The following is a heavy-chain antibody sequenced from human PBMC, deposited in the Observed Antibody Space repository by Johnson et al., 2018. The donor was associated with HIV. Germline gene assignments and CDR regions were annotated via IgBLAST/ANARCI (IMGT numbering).Heavy chain of an antibody. V-gene: IGHV3-20*04. CDR3: AKANWNGDAFDI. Sequence: VQLVESGGGVVRPGGSVRLSCVVEGFTFDDYGMSWVRQAPGKGLEWVSGISWNSGSIGYADSVKGRFTISRDNAKNSLYLQMNSLRAEDTALYYCAKANWNGDAFDIWGQGTMVTVSS. J-gene: IGHJ3*02. CDR2: ISWNSGSI. D-gene: IGHD1-1*01. CDR1: GFTFDDYG.